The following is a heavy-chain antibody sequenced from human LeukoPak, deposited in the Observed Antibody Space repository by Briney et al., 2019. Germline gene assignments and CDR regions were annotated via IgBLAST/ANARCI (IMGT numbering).Heavy chain of an antibody. CDR1: GFTFSTYV. Sequence: GGSLRLSCAASGFTFSTYVMHWVRQAPGKGLEWVALISSDENNKYYADSVKGRFAISRDNSKNTLYLQMNGLRAEDTALYYCASKWYCGGDCYYQIDFWGQGTLVTVSS. CDR3: ASKWYCGGDCYYQIDF. D-gene: IGHD2-21*02. V-gene: IGHV3-30*03. CDR2: ISSDENNK. J-gene: IGHJ4*02.